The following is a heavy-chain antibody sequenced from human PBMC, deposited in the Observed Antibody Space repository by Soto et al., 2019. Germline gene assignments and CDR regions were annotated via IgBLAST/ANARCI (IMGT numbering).Heavy chain of an antibody. J-gene: IGHJ4*02. CDR3: ARDLPRTYYYDSSGYYHLDY. D-gene: IGHD3-22*01. CDR2: VNAGNGNT. V-gene: IGHV1-3*01. Sequence: GASVKVSCKASGYTFTSSAMHWVRQAPGQRLEWMGWVNAGNGNTKYSQKFQGRVTITRDTSTSTAYMELRSLRSDDTAVYYCARDLPRTYYYDSSGYYHLDYWGQGTLVTVSS. CDR1: GYTFTSSA.